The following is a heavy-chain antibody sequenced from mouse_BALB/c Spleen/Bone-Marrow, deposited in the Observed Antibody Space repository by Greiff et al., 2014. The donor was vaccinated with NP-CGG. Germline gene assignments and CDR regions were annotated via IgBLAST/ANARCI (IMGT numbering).Heavy chain of an antibody. CDR2: ILPGSLST. CDR1: GYTFSTYW. Sequence: QVQLQQSGAELMKPGASVKISCKATGYTFSTYWIEWIKQRPGHGLEWIGEILPGSLSTNYNAKFKGKATFTADTSSNTASMQLSSLTSEDSAVYYCARRAYYRFDGSWFAYWGQGTLVTVSA. D-gene: IGHD2-14*01. CDR3: ARRAYYRFDGSWFAY. J-gene: IGHJ3*01. V-gene: IGHV1-9*01.